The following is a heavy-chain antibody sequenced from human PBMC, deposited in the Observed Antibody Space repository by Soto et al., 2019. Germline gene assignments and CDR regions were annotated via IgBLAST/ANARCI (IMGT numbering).Heavy chain of an antibody. Sequence: QVQLVESGGGVVQPGRSLRLSCAASGFTFSSYAMHWVRQARGKGLEWVAVISYDGSNKYYADSVKGRFTISRDNSKNTLYLQMNSLRAEDTAVYYCAREKGDSSGYYPTYGMDVWGQGTTVTVSS. V-gene: IGHV3-30-3*01. CDR1: GFTFSSYA. CDR2: ISYDGSNK. D-gene: IGHD3-22*01. J-gene: IGHJ6*02. CDR3: AREKGDSSGYYPTYGMDV.